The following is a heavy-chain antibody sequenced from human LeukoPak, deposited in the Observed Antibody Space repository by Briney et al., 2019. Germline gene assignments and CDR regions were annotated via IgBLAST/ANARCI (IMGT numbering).Heavy chain of an antibody. CDR3: ARVVDSGSYYPFDY. V-gene: IGHV3-20*04. D-gene: IGHD1-26*01. CDR2: INWNGGST. J-gene: IGHJ4*02. Sequence: GXXLRLSCAASGFTFDDYGMSWVRQAPGKGLEWVSGINWNGGSTVYAESVKGRFTISRDNAKNSLYLQMNSLRAEDTALYYCARVVDSGSYYPFDYWGQGTLVTVSS. CDR1: GFTFDDYG.